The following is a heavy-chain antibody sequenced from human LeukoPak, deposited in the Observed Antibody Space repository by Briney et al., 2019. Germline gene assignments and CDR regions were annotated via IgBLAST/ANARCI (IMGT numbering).Heavy chain of an antibody. D-gene: IGHD2-2*01. Sequence: SETLSLTCTVSGGSISSGGYYWSWIRQHPGKGLEWIGYIYYSGSTYYDPSLKSRVTISVDTSKNQFSLKLSSVTAADTAVYYCARDYCSSTSCPHYMDVWGKGTTVTVSS. CDR2: IYYSGST. V-gene: IGHV4-31*03. CDR3: ARDYCSSTSCPHYMDV. CDR1: GGSISSGGYY. J-gene: IGHJ6*03.